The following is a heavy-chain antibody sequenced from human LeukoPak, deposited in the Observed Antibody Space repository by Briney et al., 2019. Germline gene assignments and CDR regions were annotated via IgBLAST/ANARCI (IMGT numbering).Heavy chain of an antibody. CDR3: ARDTYGRYFDY. V-gene: IGHV4-61*01. Sequence: SETLSLTCIVSSRSLGSVCSYWSWIRQPPGKGLEQIGYIYHSGGTNYNHSLESRVTISVDTSKNQFSLKLSSVTAADTAVYYCARDTYGRYFDYWGQGTLVTVSS. CDR1: SRSLGSVCSY. J-gene: IGHJ4*02. CDR2: IYHSGGT. D-gene: IGHD4-17*01.